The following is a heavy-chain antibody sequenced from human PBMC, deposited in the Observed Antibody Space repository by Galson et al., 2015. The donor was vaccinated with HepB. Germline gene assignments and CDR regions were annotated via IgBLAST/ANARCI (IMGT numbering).Heavy chain of an antibody. Sequence: CAISGDSVSSNSAAWNWIRQSPSRGLEWLGRTYYRSKWYNDYAVSVKSRITINPDTSKNQFSLQLNSVTPEDTAVCYCARVKWELLYPPDMSAFDIWGQGAMVTVSA. J-gene: IGHJ3*02. CDR1: GDSVSSNSAA. CDR3: ARVKWELLYPPDMSAFDI. V-gene: IGHV6-1*01. D-gene: IGHD1-26*01. CDR2: TYYRSKWYN.